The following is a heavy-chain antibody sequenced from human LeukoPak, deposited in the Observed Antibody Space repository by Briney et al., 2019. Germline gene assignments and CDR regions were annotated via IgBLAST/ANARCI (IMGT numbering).Heavy chain of an antibody. V-gene: IGHV1-18*01. D-gene: IGHD2-8*01. J-gene: IGHJ4*02. CDR2: ISAYNGNT. Sequence: GASVKVSCTASGYTFTSYGISWVRQAPGQGLEWMGWISAYNGNTNYAQKLQGRVTMTTDTSTSTAYMELRSLRSDDTAVYYCARNGDCTNDVCYWYSGYDSGIDYWGQGTLVTVSS. CDR3: ARNGDCTNDVCYWYSGYDSGIDY. CDR1: GYTFTSYG.